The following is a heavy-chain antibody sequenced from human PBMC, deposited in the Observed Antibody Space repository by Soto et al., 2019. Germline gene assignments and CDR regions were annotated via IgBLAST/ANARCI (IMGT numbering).Heavy chain of an antibody. J-gene: IGHJ3*02. D-gene: IGHD3-16*01. V-gene: IGHV3-15*07. CDR3: TTNDVSDT. Sequence: GRSLRLSWVASGFTFSSFWMNWVRQAPGKGLEWVGRIKTKSDGGPTDYAAPVKGRFTISRDDSKNTVYLQMNSLKTEDTALYWCTTNDVSDTRRQGITVSV. CDR2: IKTKSDGGPT. CDR1: GFTFSSFW.